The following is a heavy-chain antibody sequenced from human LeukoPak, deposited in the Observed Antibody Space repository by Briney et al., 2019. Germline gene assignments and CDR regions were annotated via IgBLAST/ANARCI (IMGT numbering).Heavy chain of an antibody. CDR2: ISDSGGST. CDR3: AKGSSNWRDYYYFDY. Sequence: GGSLRLSCAASGFTFSTYGMSWVRQAPGKGLAWVSAISDSGGSTQYADSVKGRFIISRDNSKNTLHLQMNSLRVEDTAVYYCAKGSSNWRDYYYFDYWGQGTLVTVSS. V-gene: IGHV3-23*01. J-gene: IGHJ4*02. CDR1: GFTFSTYG. D-gene: IGHD6-13*01.